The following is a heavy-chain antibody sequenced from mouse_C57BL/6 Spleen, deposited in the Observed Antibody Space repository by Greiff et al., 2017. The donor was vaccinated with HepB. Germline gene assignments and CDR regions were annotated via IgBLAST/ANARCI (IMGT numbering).Heavy chain of an antibody. CDR3: ARCRQLRGYAMDY. V-gene: IGHV1-81*01. J-gene: IGHJ4*01. CDR2: IYPRSGNT. Sequence: QVQLQQSGAELARPGASVKLSCKASGYTFTSYGISWVKQRTGQGLEWIGEIYPRSGNTYYNEKFKGKATLTADKSSSTAYMELRSLTSEDSAVYFCARCRQLRGYAMDYWGQGTSVTVSS. CDR1: GYTFTSYG. D-gene: IGHD3-2*02.